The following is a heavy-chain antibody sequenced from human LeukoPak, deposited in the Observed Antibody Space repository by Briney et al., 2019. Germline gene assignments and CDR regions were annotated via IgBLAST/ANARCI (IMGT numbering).Heavy chain of an antibody. Sequence: GGSLRLSCAVSGFSVRTNFMSWVRQAPGKGLEWVSVIHTGGGTDHAGSVKGRFTISRDNSKNTLSLQMNSLRADDTAIYYCTRSGYRHPYHFESWGQGTLVTVSS. D-gene: IGHD3-22*01. J-gene: IGHJ4*02. CDR2: IHTGGGT. CDR3: TRSGYRHPYHFES. V-gene: IGHV3-53*01. CDR1: GFSVRTNF.